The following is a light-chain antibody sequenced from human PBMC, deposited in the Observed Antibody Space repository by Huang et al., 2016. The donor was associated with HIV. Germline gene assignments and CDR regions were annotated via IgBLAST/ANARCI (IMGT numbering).Light chain of an antibody. CDR3: QQYNDWPPYT. Sequence: EILMTQSPATLSVSPGERATLSCRASQSVSSNLAWYQQKPGQAPRLLISDASTRAPGSPARFSGSGSGTEFTLTITSLQSEDFAVYYCQQYNDWPPYTFGQGT. V-gene: IGKV3-15*01. J-gene: IGKJ2*01. CDR1: QSVSSN. CDR2: DAS.